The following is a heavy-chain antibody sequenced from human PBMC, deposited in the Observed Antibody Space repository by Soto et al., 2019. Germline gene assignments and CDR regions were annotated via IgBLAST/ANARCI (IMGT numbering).Heavy chain of an antibody. D-gene: IGHD2-2*01. CDR2: INPSGGGT. V-gene: IGHV1-46*01. Sequence: QVQLVQSGAEVKKPGASVKVSCKTSGYTFSNYYINWVRQAPGQGLEWMGRINPSGGGTTYAQKFQGRLTMTRVTSPSTVYMDLSSLRSEATAVYYCARSQEVVVVPAAPMDYWGQGTLFTVSS. CDR3: ARSQEVVVVPAAPMDY. CDR1: GYTFSNYY. J-gene: IGHJ4*02.